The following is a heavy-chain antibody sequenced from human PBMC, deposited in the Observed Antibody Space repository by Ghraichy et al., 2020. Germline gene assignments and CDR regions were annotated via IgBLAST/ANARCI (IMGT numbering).Heavy chain of an antibody. J-gene: IGHJ6*02. V-gene: IGHV3-21*01. CDR1: GFTFSSYS. CDR2: ISSSSSYI. Sequence: GESLNISCAASGFTFSSYSMNWVRQAPGKGLEWVSSISSSSSYIYYADSVKGRFTISRDNAKNSLYLQMNSLRAEDTAVYYCARDLPLNYYYYGMDVWGQGTTVTVSS. CDR3: ARDLPLNYYYYGMDV.